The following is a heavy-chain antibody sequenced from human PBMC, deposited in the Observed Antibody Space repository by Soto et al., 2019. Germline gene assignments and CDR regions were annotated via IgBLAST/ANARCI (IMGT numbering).Heavy chain of an antibody. Sequence: QVQLVQSGAEVKKPGSSVKVSCKASGGTFSSYAISWVRQAPGPGLEWMGGIIPIFGTANDAQKFQGRVTITANETTSPADMVLSSLRSEDTAVYYCARTPYSSSSHYYYGMDVWGQGTTVTVAS. CDR2: IIPIFGTA. CDR1: GGTFSSYA. D-gene: IGHD6-6*01. J-gene: IGHJ6*02. CDR3: ARTPYSSSSHYYYGMDV. V-gene: IGHV1-69*01.